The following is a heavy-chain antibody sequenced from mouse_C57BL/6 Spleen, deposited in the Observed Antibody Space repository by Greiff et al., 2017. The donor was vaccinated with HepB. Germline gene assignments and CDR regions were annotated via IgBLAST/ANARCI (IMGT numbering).Heavy chain of an antibody. CDR1: GFTFSDYG. Sequence: EVKLMESGGGLVKPGGSLKLSCAASGFTFSDYGMHWVRQAPEKGLEWVAYISSGSSTIYYADTVKGRFTISRDNAKNTLFLQMTSLRSEDTAMYYCAELLAMDYWGQRTSVTVSS. CDR3: AELLAMDY. V-gene: IGHV5-17*01. CDR2: ISSGSSTI. J-gene: IGHJ4*01.